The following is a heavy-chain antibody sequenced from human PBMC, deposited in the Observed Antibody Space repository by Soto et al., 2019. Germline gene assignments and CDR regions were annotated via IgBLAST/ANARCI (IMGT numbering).Heavy chain of an antibody. CDR1: GFTFSSYG. D-gene: IGHD6-6*01. Sequence: QVQLVESGGGVLQPGRSLRLSCAASGFTFSSYGMHWVRQAPGKGLEWVAVISYDGSNKYYADSVKGRFTISRDNSKNTLYLQMNSLRAEDTAVYYCAKDGGSSTPGGLDVWGQGTTVTVSS. CDR3: AKDGGSSTPGGLDV. CDR2: ISYDGSNK. J-gene: IGHJ6*02. V-gene: IGHV3-30*18.